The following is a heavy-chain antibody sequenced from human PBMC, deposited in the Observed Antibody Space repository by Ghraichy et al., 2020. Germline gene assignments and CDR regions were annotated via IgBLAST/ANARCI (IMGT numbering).Heavy chain of an antibody. V-gene: IGHV3-23*01. CDR2: ISASGDST. CDR1: GFTFSSYA. Sequence: GGSLRLSCAASGFTFSSYAMSWVRQGPGKGLEWVSTISASGDSTYYADSVQGRFTISRDNSKNTLYVQMNGLRAEDTAVYYCAKSPTYCGGDCSHYYYYYGMDVWGQGTTVTVS. D-gene: IGHD2-21*02. J-gene: IGHJ6*02. CDR3: AKSPTYCGGDCSHYYYYYGMDV.